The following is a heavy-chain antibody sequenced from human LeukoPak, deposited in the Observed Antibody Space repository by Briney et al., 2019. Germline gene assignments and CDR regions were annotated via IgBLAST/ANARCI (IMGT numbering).Heavy chain of an antibody. CDR1: GYTFTSYY. J-gene: IGHJ5*02. V-gene: IGHV1-46*01. CDR2: INPSGGST. CDR3: ARSSGSYYNWFDP. Sequence: ASVKVSCKASGYTFTSYYMHWVRQAPGQGLEWMGIINPSGGSTSYAQKFQGRVTMTRDTSISTAYMELSRLRSDDTAVYYCARSSGSYYNWFDPWGQGTLVTVSS. D-gene: IGHD3-10*01.